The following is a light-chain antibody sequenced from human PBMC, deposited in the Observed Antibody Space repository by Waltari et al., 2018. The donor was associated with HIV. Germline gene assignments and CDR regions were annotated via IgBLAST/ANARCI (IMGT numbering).Light chain of an antibody. J-gene: IGLJ3*02. CDR3: CSYAGSYTWV. V-gene: IGLV2-11*01. Sequence: QSALTQPPSVSGSPGQSVTISCTGTTSDVGAYHFVSWYQQHPGKAPKVLIYDVSKRPSVVPDRFSGSKSGNTASLTISGLQAEDEADYYCCSYAGSYTWVFGGGTKLTVL. CDR2: DVS. CDR1: TSDVGAYHF.